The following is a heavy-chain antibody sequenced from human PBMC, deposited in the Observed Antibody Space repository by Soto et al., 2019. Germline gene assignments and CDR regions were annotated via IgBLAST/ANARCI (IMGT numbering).Heavy chain of an antibody. CDR2: INAGNGNT. CDR3: ARSYYDLLTGYSQDALDI. CDR1: GYTFSNYA. V-gene: IGHV1-3*01. D-gene: IGHD3-9*01. Sequence: QVQLVQSGAEVKKPGASVKVSCKASGYTFSNYAMHWVRQAPGERLEWMGWINAGNGNTKYSQKFQGRVTITRDTSASTAYMELSSLRSEDTAVYYCARSYYDLLTGYSQDALDIWGQGTVVTVSS. J-gene: IGHJ3*02.